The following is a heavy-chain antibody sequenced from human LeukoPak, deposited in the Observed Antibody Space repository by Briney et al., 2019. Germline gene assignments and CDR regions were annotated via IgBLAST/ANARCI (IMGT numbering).Heavy chain of an antibody. D-gene: IGHD5-12*01. CDR2: TRNKANSYTT. J-gene: IGHJ4*02. Sequence: GGSLRLSCAASGFTFSDHYMDWVRQAPGKGLEWVGRTRNKANSYTTEYAASVKGRFTISRDDSKNSLYLQMNSLKTEDTAVYYCAREVRSRWLPTETYYFDYWGQGTLVTVSS. CDR1: GFTFSDHY. V-gene: IGHV3-72*01. CDR3: AREVRSRWLPTETYYFDY.